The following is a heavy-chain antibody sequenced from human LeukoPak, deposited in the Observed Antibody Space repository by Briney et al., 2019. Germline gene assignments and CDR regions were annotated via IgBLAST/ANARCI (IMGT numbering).Heavy chain of an antibody. CDR2: TYQRSKWYN. D-gene: IGHD6-19*01. CDR3: ARSPSPYSSGWYFDY. J-gene: IGHJ4*02. V-gene: IGHV6-1*01. Sequence: SQTLSLTCAISGDSVSINSAAWNWIRQSPSRGLEWLGRTYQRSKWYNDYAVSVKSRITINPDISKNQFSLQLNSVTPEDTAVYYRARSPSPYSSGWYFDYWGQGTLVTVSS. CDR1: GDSVSINSAA.